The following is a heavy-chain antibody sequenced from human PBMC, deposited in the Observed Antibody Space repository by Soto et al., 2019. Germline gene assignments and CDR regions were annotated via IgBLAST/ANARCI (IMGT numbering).Heavy chain of an antibody. CDR3: ARVTGIAAADPLFSY. Sequence: ASVKVSCKASGYTFTSYYMHWVRQAPGQGLEWMGIINPSGGSTSYAQKFQGRVTMTRDTSTSTVYMELSSLRSEDTAVYYCARVTGIAAADPLFSYWGQGTLVTVSS. D-gene: IGHD6-13*01. V-gene: IGHV1-46*01. CDR1: GYTFTSYY. CDR2: INPSGGST. J-gene: IGHJ4*02.